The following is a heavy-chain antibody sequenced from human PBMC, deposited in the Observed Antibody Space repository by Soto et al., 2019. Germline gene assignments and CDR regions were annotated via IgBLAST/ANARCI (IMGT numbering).Heavy chain of an antibody. CDR2: MNPSSGNT. J-gene: IGHJ5*02. CDR3: ARHYDYIWGSYRSNWFDP. CDR1: GYTFTSYD. V-gene: IGHV1-8*01. Sequence: ASVKVSCKASGYTFTSYDINWVRQATGQGLEWMGWMNPSSGNTGYAQKFQGRVTMTRNTSISTAYMELSSLRSEDTAVYYCARHYDYIWGSYRSNWFDPWGQGTLVTVSS. D-gene: IGHD3-16*02.